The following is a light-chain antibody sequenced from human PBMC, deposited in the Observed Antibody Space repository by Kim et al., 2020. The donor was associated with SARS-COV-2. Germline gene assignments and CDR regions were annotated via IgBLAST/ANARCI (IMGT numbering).Light chain of an antibody. V-gene: IGLV3-1*01. CDR3: QVWDSTTVV. Sequence: VSPGQTASISCSGDTLGNTYVSWYQQRPGQSPVLVIYQDSKRPSGIPERFSGSNSGKTATLTISGTQAMDEADYYCQVWDSTTVVFGGGTKLTVL. CDR2: QDS. J-gene: IGLJ3*02. CDR1: TLGNTY.